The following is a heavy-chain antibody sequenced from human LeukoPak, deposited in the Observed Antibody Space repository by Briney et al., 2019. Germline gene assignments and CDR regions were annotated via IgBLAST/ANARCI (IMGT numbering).Heavy chain of an antibody. CDR3: ARASRLPWGNGNFDY. Sequence: PSETLSLTCTVSGVSISSSSYYWGWIRQPPGKGLEWIGSIYYSGSTYYNPSLKSRVTISVDTSKNQFSLKLSSVTAADTAVYYCARASRLPWGNGNFDYWGQGTLVXVSS. V-gene: IGHV4-39*07. J-gene: IGHJ4*02. CDR1: GVSISSSSYY. CDR2: IYYSGST. D-gene: IGHD3-16*01.